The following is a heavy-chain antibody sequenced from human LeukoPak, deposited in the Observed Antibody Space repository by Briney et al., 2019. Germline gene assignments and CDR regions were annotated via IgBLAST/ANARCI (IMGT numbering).Heavy chain of an antibody. CDR1: GFTFSSYG. D-gene: IGHD4-17*01. CDR2: ISYDGSNK. CDR3: AKGEDYAYYYYGMDV. J-gene: IGHJ6*02. V-gene: IGHV3-30*18. Sequence: GRSLRLSCAASGFTFSSYGMHWVRQAPGKGLEWVAVISYDGSNKYYADSVKGRFTISRDNSKNTLYLQMNSLRAEDTAVYYCAKGEDYAYYYYGMDVWGQGTTVTVSS.